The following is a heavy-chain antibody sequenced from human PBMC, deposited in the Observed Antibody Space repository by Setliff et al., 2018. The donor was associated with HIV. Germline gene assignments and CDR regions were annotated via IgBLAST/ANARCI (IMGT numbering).Heavy chain of an antibody. CDR3: ANDQWDC. D-gene: IGHD6-19*01. Sequence: GGSLRLSCAASGFIFSTYAMHWVRQAPGKGLEWVAVISYDGSNKYYADSVKGRFTISRDNAKNTVHLQMNSLRAEDTAVYYCANDQWDCWGQGTLVTVSS. CDR2: ISYDGSNK. J-gene: IGHJ4*02. CDR1: GFIFSTYA. V-gene: IGHV3-30*07.